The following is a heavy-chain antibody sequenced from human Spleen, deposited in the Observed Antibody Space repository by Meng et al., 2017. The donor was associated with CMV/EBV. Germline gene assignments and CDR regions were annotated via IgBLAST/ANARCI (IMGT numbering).Heavy chain of an antibody. Sequence: GESLKISXXASGFTFSSYSMNWVRQAPGKGXXWVSSISSSSSYIYYADSVKGRFTISRDNAKNSLYLQMNSLRAEDTAVYYCAAVYCSGGSCYYREYFQHWGQGTLVTVSS. CDR1: GFTFSSYS. V-gene: IGHV3-21*01. CDR2: ISSSSSYI. D-gene: IGHD2-15*01. CDR3: AAVYCSGGSCYYREYFQH. J-gene: IGHJ1*01.